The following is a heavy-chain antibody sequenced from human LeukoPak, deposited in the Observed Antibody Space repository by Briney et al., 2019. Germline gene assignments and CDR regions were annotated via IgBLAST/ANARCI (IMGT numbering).Heavy chain of an antibody. D-gene: IGHD3-22*01. V-gene: IGHV4-4*02. Sequence: SGTLSLTCAVSGGSISSSNWWSWVRQPPGKGLEWIGEIYHSGSTNYNPSLKSRVTISVDKSKNQFSLKLNFVTAADTAVYYCARGYDSSGYYAYYYMDVWGKGTTVTVSS. CDR3: ARGYDSSGYYAYYYMDV. J-gene: IGHJ6*03. CDR1: GGSISSSNW. CDR2: IYHSGST.